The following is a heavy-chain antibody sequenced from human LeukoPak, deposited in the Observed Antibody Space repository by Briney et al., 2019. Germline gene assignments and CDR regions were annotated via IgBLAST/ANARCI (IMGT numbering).Heavy chain of an antibody. Sequence: GASVKVSCKASGYTFTGYYMHWVRQAPGQGLEWMGWINPNSGGTNYAQKFQGRVTMTRDTSISTAYMELSRLRSDDTAVYYCARDLGIAAHPRYSSSWYDFDYWGQGTLVTVSS. D-gene: IGHD6-13*01. CDR2: INPNSGGT. CDR1: GYTFTGYY. V-gene: IGHV1-2*02. CDR3: ARDLGIAAHPRYSSSWYDFDY. J-gene: IGHJ4*02.